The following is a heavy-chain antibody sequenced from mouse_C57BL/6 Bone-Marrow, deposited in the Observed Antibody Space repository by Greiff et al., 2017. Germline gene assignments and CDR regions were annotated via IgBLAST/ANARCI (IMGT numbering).Heavy chain of an antibody. D-gene: IGHD1-1*01. V-gene: IGHV5-12*01. CDR1: GFTFSDYY. Sequence: DVQLVESGGGLVQPGGSLKLSCAASGFTFSDYYMYWVRQTPEKRLEWVAYISNGGGSTYYPDTVKGRFTISRDNAKNTLYLQMSRLKSEDTAMYYCVTVARYFDVWGTGTTVTVSS. CDR3: VTVARYFDV. J-gene: IGHJ1*03. CDR2: ISNGGGST.